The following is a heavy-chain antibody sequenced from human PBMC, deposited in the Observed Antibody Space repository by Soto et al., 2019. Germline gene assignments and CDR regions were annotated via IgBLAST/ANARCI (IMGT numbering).Heavy chain of an antibody. CDR3: ARENFNYGGNSAAFDI. V-gene: IGHV3-33*01. Sequence: PGGSLRLSCAASGFTFSSYGMHWVRQAPGKGLEWVAVIWYDGSNKYYADSVKGRFTISRDNSKNTLYLQMNSLRAEDTAVYYCARENFNYGGNSAAFDIWGQGTMVTVSS. CDR2: IWYDGSNK. J-gene: IGHJ3*02. CDR1: GFTFSSYG. D-gene: IGHD4-17*01.